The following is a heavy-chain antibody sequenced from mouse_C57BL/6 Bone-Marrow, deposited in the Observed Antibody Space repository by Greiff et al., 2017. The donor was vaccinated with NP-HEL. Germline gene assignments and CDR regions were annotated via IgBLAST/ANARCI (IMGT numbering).Heavy chain of an antibody. CDR3: ASLTTVVPYWYFDV. CDR1: GYTFTSYW. D-gene: IGHD1-1*01. V-gene: IGHV1-72*01. J-gene: IGHJ1*03. CDR2: IDPNSGGT. Sequence: QVQLQQSGAELVKPGASVKLSCKASGYTFTSYWMHWVKQRPGRGLEWIGRIDPNSGGTKYNEKFKSKATLTVDKPSSTAYMQLSSLTSEDSAVYYCASLTTVVPYWYFDVWGTGTTVTVSS.